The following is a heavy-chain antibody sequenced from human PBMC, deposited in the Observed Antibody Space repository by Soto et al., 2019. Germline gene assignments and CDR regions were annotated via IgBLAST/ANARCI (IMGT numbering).Heavy chain of an antibody. Sequence: PGGSLRLSCAASQFTFSNYAMSWVRQAPGKGLGWVSAISGSGGSTYYADSVKGRFTISRDSSKNTLFLQMNSLRAEDAAVYYCAKDFLPAIFGVVPRYYMDVWGKGTTVTVSS. CDR1: QFTFSNYA. V-gene: IGHV3-23*01. D-gene: IGHD3-3*01. CDR2: ISGSGGST. CDR3: AKDFLPAIFGVVPRYYMDV. J-gene: IGHJ6*03.